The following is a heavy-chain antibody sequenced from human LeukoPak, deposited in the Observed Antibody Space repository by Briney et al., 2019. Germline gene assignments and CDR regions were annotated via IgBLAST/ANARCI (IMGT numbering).Heavy chain of an antibody. Sequence: SVKVSCKASGGTFSSYAISWVRQAPGQGLEWMGRIIPIFGTANYAQKFQGRVTITTDESTSTAYMELSSLRSEDTAVYYCARGRVVVVTEYDAFDIWGQGTMVTVSS. V-gene: IGHV1-69*05. D-gene: IGHD2-21*02. CDR1: GGTFSSYA. CDR3: ARGRVVVVTEYDAFDI. J-gene: IGHJ3*02. CDR2: IIPIFGTA.